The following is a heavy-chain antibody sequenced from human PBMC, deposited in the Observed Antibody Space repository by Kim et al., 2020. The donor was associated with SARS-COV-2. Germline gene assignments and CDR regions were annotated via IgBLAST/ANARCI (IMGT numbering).Heavy chain of an antibody. J-gene: IGHJ5*02. CDR2: INPSGGST. D-gene: IGHD3-9*01. Sequence: ASVKVSCKASGYTFTSYYMHWVRQAPGQGLEWMGIINPSGGSTSYAQKFQGRVTMTRDTSTSTVYMELSSLRSEDTAVYYCARGPWDILTGYYTGENWFDPWGQGTLVTVSS. CDR1: GYTFTSYY. V-gene: IGHV1-46*01. CDR3: ARGPWDILTGYYTGENWFDP.